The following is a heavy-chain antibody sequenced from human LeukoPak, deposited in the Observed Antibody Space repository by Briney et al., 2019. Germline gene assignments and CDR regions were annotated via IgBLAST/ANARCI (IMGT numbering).Heavy chain of an antibody. CDR1: GFSFSSYW. Sequence: GGSLRLSCAASGFSFSSYWMHWVRQAPGKGLVWVSRIKTDGSSATYADSVKGRFTISRDNAKNTLYLQMSSLRAEDTAVYYCARSPVADYWGQGTLVTVSS. J-gene: IGHJ4*02. CDR3: ARSPVADY. V-gene: IGHV3-74*01. CDR2: IKTDGSSA. D-gene: IGHD6-19*01.